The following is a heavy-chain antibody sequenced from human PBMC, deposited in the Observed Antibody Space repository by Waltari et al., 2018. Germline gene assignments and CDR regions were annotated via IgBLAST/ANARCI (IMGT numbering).Heavy chain of an antibody. J-gene: IGHJ3*02. Sequence: QVQLVQSGAEVKKPGASVKVSCKASGYTFTSYAMHWVRQAPGQRLEWMGRIIPIFGTANYAQKFQGRVTITADKSTSTAYMELSSLRSEDTAVYYCARADAQWELLVGGAFDIWGQGTMVTVSS. CDR3: ARADAQWELLVGGAFDI. CDR1: GYTFTSYA. V-gene: IGHV1-69*13. D-gene: IGHD1-26*01. CDR2: IIPIFGTA.